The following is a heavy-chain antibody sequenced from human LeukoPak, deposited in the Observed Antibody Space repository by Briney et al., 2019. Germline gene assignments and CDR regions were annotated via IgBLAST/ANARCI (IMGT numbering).Heavy chain of an antibody. D-gene: IGHD3-22*01. V-gene: IGHV4-39*01. J-gene: IGHJ4*02. CDR3: ARNFDGSGSIALDY. Sequence: SETLSLTCTVSGASISSSSYYWGWIRQPPGKGLEWIGSINYSGRTYSNPSLKSRVTISVDTSKNQFSLKLGSVTAADTAVYYCARNFDGSGSIALDYWGQGTLVTVSS. CDR2: INYSGRT. CDR1: GASISSSSYY.